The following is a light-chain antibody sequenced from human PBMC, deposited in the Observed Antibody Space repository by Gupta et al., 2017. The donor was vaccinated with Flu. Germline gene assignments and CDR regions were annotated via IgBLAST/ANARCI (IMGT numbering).Light chain of an antibody. V-gene: IGLV3-21*03. CDR2: DDL. CDR1: NNGSKT. CDR3: PAWDSSSDHQV. Sequence: SYVLTQPPSVSVAPGKTATITCGGNNNGSKTLHWYKQKPGQAPVLVVYDDLDRPSGIPERLSGSNSGKTATLNLSMVAEGEEADYYWPAWDSSSDHQVFGGGTKLTVL. J-gene: IGLJ2*01.